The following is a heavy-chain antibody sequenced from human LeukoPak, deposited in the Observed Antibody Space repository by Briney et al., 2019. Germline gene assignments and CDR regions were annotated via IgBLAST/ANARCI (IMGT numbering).Heavy chain of an antibody. CDR2: ISGNNDNP. Sequence: SVTVRLKAAGYTFSYFGNYWVRQAPGQGLEWMGWISGNNDNPNYGQKFQGRLTVTTDSSTSTAYMELRNLRSDDTAAYYCARDGSSTVWSCGPGTLVTVSS. CDR3: ARDGSSTVWS. D-gene: IGHD2-2*01. V-gene: IGHV1-18*01. J-gene: IGHJ5*02. CDR1: GYTFSYFG.